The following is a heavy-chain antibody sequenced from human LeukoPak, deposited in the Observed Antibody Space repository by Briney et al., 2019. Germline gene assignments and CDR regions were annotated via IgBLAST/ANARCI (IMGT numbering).Heavy chain of an antibody. V-gene: IGHV3-23*01. CDR2: ISGSGSST. D-gene: IGHD2-2*01. CDR3: AKDRHAPGRYCSSTICFPFDP. Sequence: PGGSLRLSCAASGFTFSSYAMNWVRQAPGKGLEWVSGISGSGSSTYYADSVKGRFTISRDNSKSALYLQTDSLRAEDTAVYYCAKDRHAPGRYCSSTICFPFDPWGQGTLVTVSS. CDR1: GFTFSSYA. J-gene: IGHJ5*02.